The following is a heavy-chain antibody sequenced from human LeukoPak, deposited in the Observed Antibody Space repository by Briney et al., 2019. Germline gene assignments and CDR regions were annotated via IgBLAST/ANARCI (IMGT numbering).Heavy chain of an antibody. J-gene: IGHJ6*02. CDR1: GFTFSSYS. D-gene: IGHD6-13*01. V-gene: IGHV3-48*01. Sequence: GGSLRLSCAASGFTFSSYSMNWVRQAPGKGLEWVSYISSSSSTIYYADSVKGRFTFSRDNAKNSLYLQMNSLRPEDTAVYYCARHISAAQVQAYGMGVWGQGTTVTVSS. CDR3: ARHISAAQVQAYGMGV. CDR2: ISSSSSTI.